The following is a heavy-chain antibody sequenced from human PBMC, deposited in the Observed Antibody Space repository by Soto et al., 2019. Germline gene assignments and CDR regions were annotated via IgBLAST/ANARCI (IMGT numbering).Heavy chain of an antibody. J-gene: IGHJ3*02. CDR3: AKATATGGGAFDI. Sequence: GGPLRLSCAASGFTCSSYDISWVRQAPGKGLEWVSTILVGGSTHYPDSVKGRFTISRDNSKNTVFLQMNSLTAGDTAVYYCAKATATGGGAFDICGQGTMVTVS. V-gene: IGHV3-23*01. D-gene: IGHD2-8*02. CDR2: ILVGGST. CDR1: GFTCSSYD.